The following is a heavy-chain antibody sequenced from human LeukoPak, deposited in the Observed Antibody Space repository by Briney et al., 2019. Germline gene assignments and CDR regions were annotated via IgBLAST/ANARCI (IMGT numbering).Heavy chain of an antibody. J-gene: IGHJ6*03. V-gene: IGHV1-69*13. CDR1: GYTFTSYG. D-gene: IGHD1-7*01. CDR2: IIPIFGTA. Sequence: SVKVSCKASGYTFTSYGISWVRQAPGQGLEWMGGIIPIFGTANYAQKFQGRVTITADESTSTAYMELSSLRSEDTAVYYCARGNWNYDYYYYYYMDVWGKGTTVTVSS. CDR3: ARGNWNYDYYYYYYMDV.